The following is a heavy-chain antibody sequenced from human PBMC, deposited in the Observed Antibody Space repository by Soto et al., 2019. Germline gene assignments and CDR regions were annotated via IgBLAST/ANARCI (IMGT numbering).Heavy chain of an antibody. Sequence: PSETLSLTCTVSGGSISSSSYYWGWIRQPPGKGLEWIGSIYYSGSTYYNPSLKSRVTISVDTSKNQFSLKLSSVTAADTAVYYCARRDSSWYSYWGQGTLVTVSS. CDR3: ARRDSSWYSY. V-gene: IGHV4-39*01. D-gene: IGHD6-13*01. CDR2: IYYSGST. J-gene: IGHJ4*02. CDR1: GGSISSSSYY.